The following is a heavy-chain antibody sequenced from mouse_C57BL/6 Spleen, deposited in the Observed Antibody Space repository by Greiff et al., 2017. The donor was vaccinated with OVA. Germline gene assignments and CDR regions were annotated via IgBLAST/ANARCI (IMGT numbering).Heavy chain of an antibody. D-gene: IGHD1-1*01. Sequence: VQLQQSGAELVKPGASVKLSCKASGYTFTEYTIHWVKQRSGQGLEWIGWFYPGSGSIKYNEKFKDKATLTADKSSSTAYMELRRLTSEDSADYFCARHDSYYYGSSYDYAMDYWGQGTSVTVSS. CDR1: GYTFTEYT. J-gene: IGHJ4*01. V-gene: IGHV1-62-2*01. CDR2: FYPGSGSI. CDR3: ARHDSYYYGSSYDYAMDY.